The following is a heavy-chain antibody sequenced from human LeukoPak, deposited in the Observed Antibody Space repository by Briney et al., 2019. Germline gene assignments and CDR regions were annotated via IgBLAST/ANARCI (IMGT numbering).Heavy chain of an antibody. CDR2: MSGSGGGT. CDR1: GITLSNYG. Sequence: GGSLTLSCAVYGITLSNYGMSWVRKAPGEGLEWVAGMSGSGGGTNYADSVKGRFTVSRDNSKNTQYLQMKSLRAEDTAVYFCAKRRVVIRVILVGFYKEAYYFDSWGQGALVTVSS. V-gene: IGHV3-23*01. CDR3: AKRRVVIRVILVGFYKEAYYFDS. J-gene: IGHJ4*02. D-gene: IGHD3-22*01.